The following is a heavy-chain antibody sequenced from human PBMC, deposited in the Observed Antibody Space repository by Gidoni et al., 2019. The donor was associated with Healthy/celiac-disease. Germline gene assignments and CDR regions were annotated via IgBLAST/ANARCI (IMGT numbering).Heavy chain of an antibody. J-gene: IGHJ4*02. CDR2: IKSKTDGGTT. CDR3: TTETTVAGRAFRDIDY. D-gene: IGHD6-19*01. Sequence: EVQLVESGGGLVKPGGSLRLSCAASGFTFSNAWMSWVRQAPGKGLEWVGRIKSKTDGGTTDYAAPVKGRFTISRDDSKNTLYLQMNSLKTEDTAVYYCTTETTVAGRAFRDIDYWGQGTLVTVSS. CDR1: GFTFSNAW. V-gene: IGHV3-15*01.